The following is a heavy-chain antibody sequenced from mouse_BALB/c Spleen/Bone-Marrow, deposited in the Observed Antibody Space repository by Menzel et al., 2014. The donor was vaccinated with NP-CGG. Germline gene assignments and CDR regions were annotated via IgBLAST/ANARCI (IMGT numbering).Heavy chain of an antibody. V-gene: IGHV2-9*02. CDR1: GFSLTSYG. D-gene: IGHD6-1*01. Sequence: QVQLQQSGPGLVAPSQNLSITCTVSGFSLTSYGVHWVRQPPGKGLEWLGVIWAGGSTIYNSALMSRLSISKDNPKSXIFLKMNSLQTDDTALCYCARDRGGASRALDYWGQGTSVTVSS. J-gene: IGHJ4*01. CDR3: ARDRGGASRALDY. CDR2: IWAGGST.